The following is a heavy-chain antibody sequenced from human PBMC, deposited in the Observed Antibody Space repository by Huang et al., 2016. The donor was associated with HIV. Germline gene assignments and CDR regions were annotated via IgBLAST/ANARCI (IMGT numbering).Heavy chain of an antibody. CDR2: IRSKASGETT. Sequence: EVQLVESGGGLVKQGRSLRLSCTASGCTFGDLAMSWLRQAPGKGLEWVGFIRSKASGETTEYAASVKCRFTIARDDSKSIAYLQMNSLKIEDTAVYYCTRENYDFWSGYYKYYFDYWGQGTLVTVSS. D-gene: IGHD3-3*01. CDR1: GCTFGDLA. J-gene: IGHJ4*02. V-gene: IGHV3-49*05. CDR3: TRENYDFWSGYYKYYFDY.